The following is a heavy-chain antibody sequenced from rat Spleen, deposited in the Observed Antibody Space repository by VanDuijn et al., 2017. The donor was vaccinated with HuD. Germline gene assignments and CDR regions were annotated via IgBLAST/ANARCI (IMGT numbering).Heavy chain of an antibody. CDR3: ATQSIIRVPLFDY. CDR2: ISYDGATT. Sequence: EVQLVESGGGLVQPGRSLKLSCAVSGFTFGDYYMAWVRQVPTKGLEWVATISYDGATTSYRDSVKGRFTLSRDNTESTLYLQMDSLRSEDTATYYCATQSIIRVPLFDYWGQGVMVTVSS. CDR1: GFTFGDYY. V-gene: IGHV5-7*01. J-gene: IGHJ2*01. D-gene: IGHD4-3*01.